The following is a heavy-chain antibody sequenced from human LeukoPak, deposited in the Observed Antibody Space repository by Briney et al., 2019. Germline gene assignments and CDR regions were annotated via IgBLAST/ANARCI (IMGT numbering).Heavy chain of an antibody. Sequence: ASVTVSCKASGYTFTGYYMHWVRPAPGQGLEWMGWINPNSGGTNYAQKFQGRVTMTRDTSISTAYMELSRLRSDDTAVYYCARVHRRFLEWLLYYWGQGTLVTVSS. CDR3: ARVHRRFLEWLLYY. V-gene: IGHV1-2*02. CDR1: GYTFTGYY. D-gene: IGHD3-3*01. J-gene: IGHJ4*02. CDR2: INPNSGGT.